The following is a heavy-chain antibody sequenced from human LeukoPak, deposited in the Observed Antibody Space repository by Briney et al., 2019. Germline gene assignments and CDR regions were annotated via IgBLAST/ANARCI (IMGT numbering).Heavy chain of an antibody. J-gene: IGHJ3*02. V-gene: IGHV1-24*01. CDR2: FDPEDGET. D-gene: IGHD2-2*01. CDR3: ATLRYCSSTSCYRIAFDI. CDR1: GYTLTELS. Sequence: ASVKVSCKVSGYTLTELSMHWVRQAPGKGLEWMGGFDPEDGETIYAQKFQGRVTMTEDTSTDTAYMELSSLRSEDTAVYYCATLRYCSSTSCYRIAFDIWGQGTMVTVSS.